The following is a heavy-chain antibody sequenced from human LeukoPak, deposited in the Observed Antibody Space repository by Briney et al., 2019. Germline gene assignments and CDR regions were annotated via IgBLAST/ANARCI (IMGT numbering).Heavy chain of an antibody. Sequence: SETLSLTCTASGVSISSGGYYWSWIRQPPAKGLEWIGYIYHSGSTNCNPSLKSRVTISVDTSKNQFSLKLSSVTAADTAVYYCARFGTGIAATGPYYFDYWGQGTLVTVSS. V-gene: IGHV4-30-2*01. CDR2: IYHSGST. CDR1: GVSISSGGYY. CDR3: ARFGTGIAATGPYYFDY. J-gene: IGHJ4*02. D-gene: IGHD6-13*01.